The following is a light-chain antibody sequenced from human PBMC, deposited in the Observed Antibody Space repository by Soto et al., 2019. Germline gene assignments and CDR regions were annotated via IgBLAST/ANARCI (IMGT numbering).Light chain of an antibody. Sequence: QSVLTQPPSVSGAPGQRVTISCTGSSSNIGAGYDVHWYQQLPGTAPKLLIYGNSNRPSGVPDRFSGSKSGTSASLAIPGLQAEDEADYYCQSYDSSRVVFGGGTKLTVL. J-gene: IGLJ2*01. CDR3: QSYDSSRVV. V-gene: IGLV1-40*01. CDR2: GNS. CDR1: SSNIGAGYD.